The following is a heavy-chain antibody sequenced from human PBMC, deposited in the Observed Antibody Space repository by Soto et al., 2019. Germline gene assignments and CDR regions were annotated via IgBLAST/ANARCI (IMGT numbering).Heavy chain of an antibody. V-gene: IGHV4-34*01. D-gene: IGHD1-1*01. J-gene: IGHJ3*02. CDR1: GGFVSSGSYY. CDR2: MSHSGGT. Sequence: QVQLQQWGAGLLKPSETLSLTCAVYGGFVSSGSYYWGWIRQPPGKGLEWIGEMSHSGGTHFNPPLKSRVTISVDTSKNQFSPKMSSVTAADTALYYCARVERGTATTVVDAFEIWGPGTMVTVSS. CDR3: ARVERGTATTVVDAFEI.